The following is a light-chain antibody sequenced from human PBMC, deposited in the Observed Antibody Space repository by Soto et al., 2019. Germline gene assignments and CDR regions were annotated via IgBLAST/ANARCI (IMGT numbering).Light chain of an antibody. V-gene: IGKV4-1*01. CDR3: QQYYTTPRT. J-gene: IGKJ1*01. CDR2: WAS. CDR1: QTILYSSNNKTY. Sequence: DIVMTQSPDSLAVSLGEGASINCKSSQTILYSSNNKTYLAWYQQSPGQPPKLHIYWASTRESGVPDRFSGSGSGTDFTLTISSLQAEDVGVYYCQQYYTTPRTFGQGTKVEIK.